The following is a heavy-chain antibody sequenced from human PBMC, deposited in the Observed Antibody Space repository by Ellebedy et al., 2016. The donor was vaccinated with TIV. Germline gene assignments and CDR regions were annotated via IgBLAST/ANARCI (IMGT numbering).Heavy chain of an antibody. V-gene: IGHV4-59*01. CDR2: IYYSGST. CDR1: GGSIHNYY. CDR3: AGRMGYLDY. Sequence: MPSETLSLTCTLSGGSIHNYYWSWIRQPPGKGPEWIGHIYYSGSTNYNPSLKSRVTISVDTSKNQFSLKLSSVTAADTAVYYCAGRMGYLDYWGQGTLVTFSS. D-gene: IGHD2-15*01. J-gene: IGHJ4*02.